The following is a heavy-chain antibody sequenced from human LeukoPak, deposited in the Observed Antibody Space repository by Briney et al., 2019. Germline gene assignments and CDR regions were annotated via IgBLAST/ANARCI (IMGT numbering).Heavy chain of an antibody. V-gene: IGHV3-23*01. J-gene: IGHJ4*02. CDR2: ISGSGGST. Sequence: GGSLRLSCAASGFTFSSYAMSWVRQAPGKGLEWVSAISGSGGSTYYADSVKGRFTISRDNSKNTLYLQMNSLRAEDTAVYYCAFHPLLATWAGFDYWGQGTLVTVSS. CDR3: AFHPLLATWAGFDY. CDR1: GFTFSSYA.